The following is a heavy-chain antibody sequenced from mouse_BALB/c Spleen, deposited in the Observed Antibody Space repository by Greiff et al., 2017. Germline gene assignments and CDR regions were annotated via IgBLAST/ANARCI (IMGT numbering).Heavy chain of an antibody. CDR2: IYWDDDK. J-gene: IGHJ4*01. Sequence: QVTLKESGPGILQPSQTLSLTCSFSGFSLSTSGMGVSWIRQPSGKGLEWLAHIYWDDDKRYNPSLKSRLTISKDTSSNQVFLKITSVDTADTATYYCARSNPYDYDGAMDYWGQGTSVTVSS. V-gene: IGHV8-12*01. CDR1: GFSLSTSGMG. CDR3: ARSNPYDYDGAMDY. D-gene: IGHD2-4*01.